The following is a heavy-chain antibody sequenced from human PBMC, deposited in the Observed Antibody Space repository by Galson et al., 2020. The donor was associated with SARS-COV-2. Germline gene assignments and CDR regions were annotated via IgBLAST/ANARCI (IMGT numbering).Heavy chain of an antibody. Sequence: ESLKISCAASGFTFSSYSMNWVRQAPGKGLEWVSYISSSSSTIYYADSVKGRFTISRDNAKNSLYLQMNSLRAEDTAVYYCASVYSSSWYYYYYGMDVWGQGTTVTVSS. CDR3: ASVYSSSWYYYYYGMDV. CDR2: ISSSSSTI. CDR1: GFTFSSYS. J-gene: IGHJ6*02. V-gene: IGHV3-48*01. D-gene: IGHD6-13*01.